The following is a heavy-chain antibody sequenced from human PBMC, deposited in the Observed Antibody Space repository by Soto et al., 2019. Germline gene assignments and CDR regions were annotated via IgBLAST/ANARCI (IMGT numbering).Heavy chain of an antibody. CDR1: GGSISSGGYY. Sequence: SETLSLTCTVSGGSISSGGYYWSWIRQHPGKGLEWIGYIYYSGSTYYNPSLKSRVTISVDTSKNQFSLKLSSVTAADTAGYYCARDGGEAAGTEDGMDVWGQGTTVTVS. CDR3: ARDGGEAAGTEDGMDV. D-gene: IGHD6-13*01. CDR2: IYYSGST. V-gene: IGHV4-31*03. J-gene: IGHJ6*02.